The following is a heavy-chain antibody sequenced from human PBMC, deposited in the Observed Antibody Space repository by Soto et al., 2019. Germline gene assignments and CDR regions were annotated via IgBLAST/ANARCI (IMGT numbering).Heavy chain of an antibody. CDR3: ARVSGTTECTRGMDV. J-gene: IGHJ6*04. D-gene: IGHD1-1*01. CDR2: IIPVIGAP. Sequence: VELEQSGAEVKKPGSSVKVSCTTSGGILSGYTFSWVRQAPGQGLAWMGRIIPVIGAPFSTQKFQDRVAFTADISTNTVYMDLRSLTSEDTAVYYCARVSGTTECTRGMDVWGKGTTVTVSS. V-gene: IGHV1-69*08. CDR1: GGILSGYT.